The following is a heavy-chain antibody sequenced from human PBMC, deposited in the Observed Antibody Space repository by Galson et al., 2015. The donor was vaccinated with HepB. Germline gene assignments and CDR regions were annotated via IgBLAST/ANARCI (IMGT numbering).Heavy chain of an antibody. CDR2: ISGSGART. D-gene: IGHD3-16*01. V-gene: IGHV3-23*01. Sequence: SLRLSCAASGFTFSSYAMTWVRQAPGKGLDWVSAISGSGARTSYADSVKGRFTISRDNSKNTLYVQLSSLRAEDTAVYYCARGGLYSYYYMDVWGKGTTVTVSS. J-gene: IGHJ6*03. CDR3: ARGGLYSYYYMDV. CDR1: GFTFSSYA.